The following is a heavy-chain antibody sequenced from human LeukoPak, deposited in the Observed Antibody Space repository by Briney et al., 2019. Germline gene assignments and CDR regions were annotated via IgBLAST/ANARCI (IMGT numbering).Heavy chain of an antibody. CDR2: INPNSGGT. D-gene: IGHD3-22*01. CDR3: ARDPQWGDYYDSSGYQFDY. V-gene: IGHV1-2*02. Sequence: GASVKVSCKASGYTFTGYYMHWVRQALGQGLEWMGWINPNSGGTNYAQKFQGRVTMTRDTSISTAYMELSRLRSDDTAVYYCARDPQWGDYYDSSGYQFDYWGQGTLVTVSS. CDR1: GYTFTGYY. J-gene: IGHJ4*02.